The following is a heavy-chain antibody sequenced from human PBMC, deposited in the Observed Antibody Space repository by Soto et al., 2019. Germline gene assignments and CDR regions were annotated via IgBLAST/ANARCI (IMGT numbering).Heavy chain of an antibody. CDR2: IIPIFGTA. CDR1: GGTFSSYA. CDR3: ARATLRGYSYGY. Sequence: GPPVKVSCKASGGTFSSYAISWVRQAPGQGLEWMGGIIPIFGTANYAQKFQGRVTITADESTGTAYMELSSLRSEDTAVYYCARATLRGYSYGYWGQGTLVTVSS. J-gene: IGHJ4*02. D-gene: IGHD5-18*01. V-gene: IGHV1-69*13.